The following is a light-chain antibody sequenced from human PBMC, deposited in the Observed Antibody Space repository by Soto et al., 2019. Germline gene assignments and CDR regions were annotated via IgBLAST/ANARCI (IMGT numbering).Light chain of an antibody. CDR2: VNSDGSH. Sequence: QLVLTQSPSASASLGASVKLTYTLTSGHSNYAIAWHQQQPEKGPRYLMKVNSDGSHTKGDGIPDRFSGSSSGAERYLTISSLQSEDEADYYCQTWGTGIQVFGGGTKLTVL. CDR3: QTWGTGIQV. V-gene: IGLV4-69*01. J-gene: IGLJ2*01. CDR1: SGHSNYA.